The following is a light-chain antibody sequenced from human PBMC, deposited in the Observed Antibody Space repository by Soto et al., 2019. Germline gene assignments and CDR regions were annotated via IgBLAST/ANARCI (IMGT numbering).Light chain of an antibody. CDR3: QQYDYSRT. V-gene: IGKV1-5*01. J-gene: IGKJ1*01. CDR1: QNVTTS. Sequence: DIQMTQTPSTLSASVGDSVTITCRASQNVTTSMAWYQHKPGRAPKLLIFDVSNLESGVPSRFSGGGSGTDFTLTISSLHSDDFATYYCQQYDYSRTFGRGTKVAI. CDR2: DVS.